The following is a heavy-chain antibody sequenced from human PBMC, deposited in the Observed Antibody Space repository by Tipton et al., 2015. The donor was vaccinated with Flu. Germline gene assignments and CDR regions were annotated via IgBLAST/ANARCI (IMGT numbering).Heavy chain of an antibody. V-gene: IGHV4-59*08. D-gene: IGHD3-9*01. CDR2: VFYSGST. Sequence: TLSLTCTVSGGSINNYYWSWIRQPPGKGLEWIGYVFYSGSTNYNPSLKSRVTISVDTSKNQFSLNLNSVTAADTAVYYCVRHKRFYDVLTPKPTRSFDFWGPGTMVTVSS. J-gene: IGHJ3*01. CDR3: VRHKRFYDVLTPKPTRSFDF. CDR1: GGSINNYY.